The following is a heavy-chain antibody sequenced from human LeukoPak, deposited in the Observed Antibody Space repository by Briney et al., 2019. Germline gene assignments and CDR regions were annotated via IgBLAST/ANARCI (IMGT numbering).Heavy chain of an antibody. CDR1: GFTFSNYW. CDR2: IKQDGSEK. J-gene: IGHJ4*02. D-gene: IGHD6-6*01. Sequence: GGSLRLSCAASGFTFSNYWVSWVRQAPGKGLERVANIKQDGSEKYYVDSVKGRFTISRDNAKNSLYLQMNSLRAEDTAVYYCASGQQLGYWGQGTLVTVSS. V-gene: IGHV3-7*01. CDR3: ASGQQLGY.